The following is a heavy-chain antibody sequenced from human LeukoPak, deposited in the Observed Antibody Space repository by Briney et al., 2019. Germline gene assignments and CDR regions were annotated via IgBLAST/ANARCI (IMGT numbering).Heavy chain of an antibody. CDR1: GGSISSYY. J-gene: IGHJ4*02. CDR2: IHYSGST. V-gene: IGHV4-59*01. CDR3: ARVGWDDSSGYYRGYIDY. Sequence: SETLSLTCTVSGGSISSYYWSWIRQPPGKGLEWVGYIHYSGSTDYNPSLKSRVTISVDTSKNQFSLKLSSVTAADTAVYYCARVGWDDSSGYYRGYIDYWGQGTLVTVSS. D-gene: IGHD3-22*01.